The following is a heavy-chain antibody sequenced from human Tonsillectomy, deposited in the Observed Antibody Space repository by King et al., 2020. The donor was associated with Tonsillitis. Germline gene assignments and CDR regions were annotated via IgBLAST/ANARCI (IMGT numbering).Heavy chain of an antibody. J-gene: IGHJ4*02. Sequence: QLVQSGGVLVQPGGSLRLSCAASGFTFSSYWMSWVRQAPGKGLEWVANIKQDGSEKYYVDSVKGRFTISRDNAKNSLYLQMNSLRAEDTAVYYCARIPVVVTAMWADRNYYFDYWGQGTLVTVSS. D-gene: IGHD2-21*02. CDR3: ARIPVVVTAMWADRNYYFDY. V-gene: IGHV3-7*01. CDR2: IKQDGSEK. CDR1: GFTFSSYW.